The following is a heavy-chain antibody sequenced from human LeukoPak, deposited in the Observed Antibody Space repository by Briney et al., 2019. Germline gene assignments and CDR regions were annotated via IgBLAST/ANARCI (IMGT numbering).Heavy chain of an antibody. D-gene: IGHD3-3*01. CDR3: AKDPRAYDFWSGYYKDY. CDR2: IRYDGSNK. J-gene: IGHJ4*02. CDR1: GFTFSSYA. Sequence: GGSLRLSCAASGFTFSSYAMHWVRQAPGKGLEWVAFIRYDGSNKYYADSVKGRFTISRDNSKNMLYLQMNSLRAEDTAVYYCAKDPRAYDFWSGYYKDYWGQGTLVTVSS. V-gene: IGHV3-30*02.